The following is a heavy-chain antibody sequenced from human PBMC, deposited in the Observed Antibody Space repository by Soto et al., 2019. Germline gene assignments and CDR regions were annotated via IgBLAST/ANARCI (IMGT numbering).Heavy chain of an antibody. CDR3: ARGLVSWNCGVGMWFDP. V-gene: IGHV1-8*01. CDR2: MNPNSGNT. D-gene: IGHD1-7*01. Sequence: QVQLVQSGAEVKKPGASVKVSCKASGYTFTSYDINWVRQATGQGLEWMGWMNPNSGNTGYAQKFQGRVTMTRNTSISTAYMELSSVRSEDTAVYYCARGLVSWNCGVGMWFDPWGQGTLVTVSS. CDR1: GYTFTSYD. J-gene: IGHJ5*02.